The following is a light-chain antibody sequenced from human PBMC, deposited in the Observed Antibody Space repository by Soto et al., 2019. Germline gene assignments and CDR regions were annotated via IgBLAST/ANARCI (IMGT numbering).Light chain of an antibody. J-gene: IGKJ1*01. CDR3: QQYNNWPVT. CDR1: QSVSSN. V-gene: IGKV3-15*01. Sequence: EIVMTQSPATLSVSPGERATLSCRASQSVSSNLAWYQQTPGQAPRLLIYGASTRATAIPARFSGSGSGTEFTLTISSLQSEDFAVYYCQQYNNWPVTFGQGTKVDIK. CDR2: GAS.